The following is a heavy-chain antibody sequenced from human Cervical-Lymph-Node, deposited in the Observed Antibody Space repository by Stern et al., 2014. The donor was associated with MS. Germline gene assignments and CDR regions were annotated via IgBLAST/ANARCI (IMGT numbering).Heavy chain of an antibody. CDR3: ARDTSSPERSDW. V-gene: IGHV3-53*01. CDR1: GFTVSRAY. J-gene: IGHJ4*02. D-gene: IGHD1-1*01. CDR2: ITNVGST. Sequence: EVQLVESGGGVIQPGGSLRLSCTASGFTVSRAYMTGVRQAPGQVLEWVSLITNVGSTFYTDSVKGRFTISRDDSKNTVYLHMTSLRAEDTAMYYCARDTSSPERSDWWGQGTLVTVSS.